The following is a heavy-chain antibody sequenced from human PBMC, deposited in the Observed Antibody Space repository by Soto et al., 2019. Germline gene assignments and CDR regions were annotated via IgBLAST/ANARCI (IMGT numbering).Heavy chain of an antibody. V-gene: IGHV3-30*18. CDR1: GFTLSSYG. CDR2: ISYDGSYK. Sequence: QVHLVECGGGVVQPGRSLRLTCAASGFTLSSYGMHWVRQAPGRGLEWVAVISYDGSYKYYADSVKGRFTISRDNSKNTLYLQMNSLRAEDTAVYYCAKWNGGFDYWGQGTLVIVSS. CDR3: AKWNGGFDY. J-gene: IGHJ4*02. D-gene: IGHD3-16*01.